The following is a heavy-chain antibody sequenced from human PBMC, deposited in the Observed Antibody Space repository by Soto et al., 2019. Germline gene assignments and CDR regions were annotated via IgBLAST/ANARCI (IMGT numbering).Heavy chain of an antibody. D-gene: IGHD3-3*01. CDR2: INSDGTTT. J-gene: IGHJ4*02. CDR1: GFNFGTYW. Sequence: EVQLVESGGGLVQPGGCLRLSCTTSGFNFGTYWIHWVRHAPGKGVVWVSRINSDGTTTDYADSVKGRFTISRDNAKKTVYLQMNSLIAADTAVYYCTRDGGGKYYGGFDNWGQGTLVTVSS. V-gene: IGHV3-74*01. CDR3: TRDGGGKYYGGFDN.